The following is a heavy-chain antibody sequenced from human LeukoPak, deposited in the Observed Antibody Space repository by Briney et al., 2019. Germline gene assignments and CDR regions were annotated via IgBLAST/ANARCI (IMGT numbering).Heavy chain of an antibody. CDR3: ARRSGHSSGWYAFDI. D-gene: IGHD6-19*01. V-gene: IGHV4-39*01. J-gene: IGHJ3*02. CDR2: IYYSGST. CDR1: GGSISSSSYY. Sequence: SETLSLTCTVSGGSISSSSYYWGWIRQPPGKGLEWIGSIYYSGSTYYNPSLKSRVTISVDTSKNQFSLKLSSVTAADTAVYYCARRSGHSSGWYAFDIWGQGTMVTASS.